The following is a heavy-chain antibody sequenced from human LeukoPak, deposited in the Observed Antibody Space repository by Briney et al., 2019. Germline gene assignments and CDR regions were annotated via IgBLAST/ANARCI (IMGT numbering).Heavy chain of an antibody. D-gene: IGHD3-16*02. CDR2: IIPIFGTA. V-gene: IGHV1-69*05. Sequence: ASVKISCKASGGTFSSYAISWVRQAPGQGLEWMGGIIPIFGTANYAQKFQGRVTITTDEPTSTAYMELSSLRSEDTAVYYCARDPIMITFGGVIVRRNYFDYWGQGTLVTVSS. CDR1: GGTFSSYA. J-gene: IGHJ4*02. CDR3: ARDPIMITFGGVIVRRNYFDY.